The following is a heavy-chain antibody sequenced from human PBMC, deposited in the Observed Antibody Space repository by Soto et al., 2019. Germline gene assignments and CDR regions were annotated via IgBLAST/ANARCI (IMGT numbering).Heavy chain of an antibody. CDR3: ARETEAGTSGFFDWFTYGMDV. D-gene: IGHD3-9*01. CDR1: GYTFTSYA. Sequence: APVKVSCKASGYTFTSYAMHWVRQAPGQRLEWMGWINAGNGNTKYSQKFQGRVTITRDTSASTAYMELSSLRSEDTAVYYCARETEAGTSGFFDWFTYGMDVWGQGTTVTVSS. CDR2: INAGNGNT. V-gene: IGHV1-3*01. J-gene: IGHJ6*02.